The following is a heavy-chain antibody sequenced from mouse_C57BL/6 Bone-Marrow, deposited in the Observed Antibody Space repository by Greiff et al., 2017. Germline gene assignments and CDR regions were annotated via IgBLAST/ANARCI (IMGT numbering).Heavy chain of an antibody. V-gene: IGHV1-54*01. CDR2: INPGSGGT. J-gene: IGHJ1*03. CDR1: GYAFTNYL. Sequence: VQLQQSGAELVRPGTSVKVSCKASGYAFTNYLIEWVKQRPGQGLEWIGVINPGSGGTNYNEKFKGKATLTADKSSSTAYMQLISLTSEDSAVYFCVYDGYPYWYFDVWGTGTTVTVSS. CDR3: VYDGYPYWYFDV. D-gene: IGHD2-3*01.